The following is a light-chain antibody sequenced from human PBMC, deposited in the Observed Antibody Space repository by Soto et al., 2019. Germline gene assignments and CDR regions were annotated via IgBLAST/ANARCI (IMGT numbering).Light chain of an antibody. CDR3: QQYGSSPWT. CDR2: GAS. V-gene: IGKV3-20*01. CDR1: QSVSSSTY. Sequence: ELGLTQSPVTLSLSPGERATLSCRASQSVSSSTYLAWYQQKPGQAPRVLIYGASSRDSGIPARFSGSGSGTDFTLTISRLEPEDFAVYYCQQYGSSPWTFGQGTKVDIK. J-gene: IGKJ1*01.